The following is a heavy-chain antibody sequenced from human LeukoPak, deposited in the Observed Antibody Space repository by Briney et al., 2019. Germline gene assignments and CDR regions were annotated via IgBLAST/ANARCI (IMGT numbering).Heavy chain of an antibody. V-gene: IGHV3-7*01. J-gene: IGHJ4*01. CDR3: ARDGTAAGLYFDL. CDR1: GFTFTDYW. Sequence: GGSLRLSCAVSGFTFTDYWMNWVRQASGKGLEWVASIRQDGGEKYYVDSVKGRFTISRDNTKNSLYLQMSALRAEDTAIYYCARDGTAAGLYFDLWGQGTLVTVSS. CDR2: IRQDGGEK. D-gene: IGHD6-13*01.